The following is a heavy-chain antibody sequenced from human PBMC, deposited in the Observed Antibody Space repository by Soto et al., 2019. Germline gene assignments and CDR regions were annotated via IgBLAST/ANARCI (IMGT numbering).Heavy chain of an antibody. CDR3: ARMDIVVVPAARQFDY. CDR2: VSYSGTT. J-gene: IGHJ4*02. V-gene: IGHV4-39*01. Sequence: QVQLRESGPGLVKPSETLSLTCTVSGGSISSSSYDWGWIRQPPGKGLEWIGSVSYSGTTYYNPSLKSRVTISVDMSKKQFSLKLSSVTAADTAVYYCARMDIVVVPAARQFDYWGQGTLVTVSS. CDR1: GGSISSSSYD. D-gene: IGHD2-2*03.